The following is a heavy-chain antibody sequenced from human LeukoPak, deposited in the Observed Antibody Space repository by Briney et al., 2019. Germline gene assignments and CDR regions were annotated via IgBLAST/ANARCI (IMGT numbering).Heavy chain of an antibody. CDR3: ARHRISGRPYSGFDY. J-gene: IGHJ4*02. V-gene: IGHV5-51*01. CDR1: GYSFTSYW. D-gene: IGHD1-26*01. CDR2: IYPGDSDT. Sequence: GESLKISCKGSGYSFTSYWIGWVRQMPGKGLEWMGIIYPGDSDTRYSPSFQGQVTIPAAPSISTASLQWTSLTASDTAMYNCARHRISGRPYSGFDYWGQGTLVTVSS.